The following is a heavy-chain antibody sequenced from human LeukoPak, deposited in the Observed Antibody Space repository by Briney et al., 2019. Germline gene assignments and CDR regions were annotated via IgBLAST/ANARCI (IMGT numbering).Heavy chain of an antibody. Sequence: SETLSLTCTVSGGSISSDDYYWTWMRQPAGKGPEWIGRVRTSGTTDFSPSLKSRVSISLDTSKNHFSLKLTSVTAADTAVYYCARGFTFGHGAMFDYWGQGTLVTVSP. D-gene: IGHD4-17*01. CDR3: ARGFTFGHGAMFDY. J-gene: IGHJ4*02. V-gene: IGHV4-61*02. CDR1: GGSISSDDYY. CDR2: VRTSGTT.